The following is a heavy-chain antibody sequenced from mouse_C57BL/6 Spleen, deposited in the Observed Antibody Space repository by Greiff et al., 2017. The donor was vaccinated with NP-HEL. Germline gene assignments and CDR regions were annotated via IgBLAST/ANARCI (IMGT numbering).Heavy chain of an antibody. CDR3: ARLGDY. V-gene: IGHV5-17*01. J-gene: IGHJ4*01. CDR2: ISSGRSTI. CDR1: GFTFSDYG. Sequence: DVKLVESGGGLVKPGGSLQLSCAASGFTFSDYGMHWVRQAPEKGLEWVAYISSGRSTISYAANVKGRFTISRANAKYTLFLQMTSLGAEDTAIYYCARLGDYWGQGTSVTVSS.